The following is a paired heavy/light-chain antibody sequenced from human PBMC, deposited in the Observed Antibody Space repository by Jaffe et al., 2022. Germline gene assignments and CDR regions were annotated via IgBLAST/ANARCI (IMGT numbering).Light chain of an antibody. J-gene: IGKJ2*01. Sequence: DIVMTQSPDSLAVSLGERATINCKSSQSVLYTSNNKNYLAWYQQKPGQPPKLLIYRASTRESGVPDRFSGSGSGTDFTLTISSLQAEDVAVYYCQQYYSLPYTFGQGTKLEIK. CDR3: QQYYSLPYT. V-gene: IGKV4-1*01. CDR2: RAS. CDR1: QSVLYTSNNKNY.
Heavy chain of an antibody. V-gene: IGHV4-59*01. CDR3: ARETPGNNWFGP. D-gene: IGHD1-1*01. CDR2: ISYSGST. Sequence: QVQLQESGPGLVKPSETLSLTCTVSGGSITGYYWNWIRQPPGKGLEWIGYISYSGSTNYNPSLQSRVTVSVDTSKNQFSLKLTSVTAADTAIYYCARETPGNNWFGPWGQGTLVTVSS. CDR1: GGSITGYY. J-gene: IGHJ5*02.